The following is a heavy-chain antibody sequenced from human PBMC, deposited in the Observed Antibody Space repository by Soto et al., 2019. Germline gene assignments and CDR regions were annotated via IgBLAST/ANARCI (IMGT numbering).Heavy chain of an antibody. Sequence: SVKVSCKASGGTFSSYAISWVRQAPGQGLEWMGGIIPIFGTANYAQKFQGRVTMTTGTSTSTAYMELRSLRSDDTAVYYCARGESGSDILTPYYYYGMDVWGQGTTVTVSS. J-gene: IGHJ6*02. CDR2: IIPIFGTA. CDR1: GGTFSSYA. D-gene: IGHD3-9*01. CDR3: ARGESGSDILTPYYYYGMDV. V-gene: IGHV1-69*05.